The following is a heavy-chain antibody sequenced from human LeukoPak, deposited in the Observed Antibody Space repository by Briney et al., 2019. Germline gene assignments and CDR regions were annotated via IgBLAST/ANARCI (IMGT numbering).Heavy chain of an antibody. J-gene: IGHJ4*02. CDR1: GFTFSSYS. D-gene: IGHD3-10*01. CDR2: ISSSSSYI. V-gene: IGHV3-21*01. Sequence: TGGSLRLSCAASGFTFSSYSMNWVRQAPGKGLEWVSSISSSSSYIYYADSVKGRFTISRDNAKNSLYLQMNSLRAEDTAVYYCASGSGSYYLGDYWGQGTLVTVSS. CDR3: ASGSGSYYLGDY.